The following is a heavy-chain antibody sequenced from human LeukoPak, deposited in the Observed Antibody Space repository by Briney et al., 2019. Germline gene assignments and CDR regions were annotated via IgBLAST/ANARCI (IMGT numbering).Heavy chain of an antibody. J-gene: IGHJ1*01. Sequence: SETLSLTCTVSGGSISGYYWSWIRQPPGKGLEWIGYIYYSGSTNYNPSLKSRVTISVDTSKNQFSLKLSSVTAADTAVYYCARVSAAVDSAEYFQHWGQGTLVTVSS. V-gene: IGHV4-59*01. D-gene: IGHD6-13*01. CDR3: ARVSAAVDSAEYFQH. CDR2: IYYSGST. CDR1: GGSISGYY.